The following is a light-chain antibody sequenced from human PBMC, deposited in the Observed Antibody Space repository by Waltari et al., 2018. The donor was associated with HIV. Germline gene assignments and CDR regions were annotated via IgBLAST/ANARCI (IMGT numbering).Light chain of an antibody. V-gene: IGLV6-57*03. CDR1: SGNIARDY. Sequence: NFMLTQPQSVSDSPGKTVTISCTRSSGNIARDYVHWYQHRPGSAPSLVIYEDNQRPSGVPGRFSGSIDPSSNSASLTISGLEPEDEAFYYCQSCYNTYRVFGGGTKLTVL. CDR3: QSCYNTYRV. CDR2: EDN. J-gene: IGLJ3*02.